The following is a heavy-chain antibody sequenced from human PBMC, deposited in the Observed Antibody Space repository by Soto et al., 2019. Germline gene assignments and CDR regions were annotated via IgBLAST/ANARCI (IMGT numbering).Heavy chain of an antibody. CDR2: ISFDGSKK. Sequence: QMQLVESGGGVVQPGRSPRLSCAASGFTFSSYPMHWVRQAPGKGLEWVAEISFDGSKKYYADSVKGRFFISKDTSKNILSLQMNSLRGEDSAVYYCARLPGPLVAVLYLYPGDGREPVADADVWGQGTAVTVSS. CDR3: ARLPGPLVAVLYLYPGDGREPVADADV. V-gene: IGHV3-30-3*01. CDR1: GFTFSSYP. D-gene: IGHD6-19*01. J-gene: IGHJ6*02.